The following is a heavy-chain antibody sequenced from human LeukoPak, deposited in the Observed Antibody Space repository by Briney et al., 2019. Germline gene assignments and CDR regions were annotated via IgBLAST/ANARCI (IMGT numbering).Heavy chain of an antibody. Sequence: SQTLSLTCTVSGGSISSCGYYWTWIRQPPGKGLEWIGYIYHSGSTYYNPSLKSRVTISVDRSKNQFSLKLSSVTAADTAVYYCARVKDSSGLDLDYWGQGTLVTVSS. D-gene: IGHD3-22*01. CDR1: GGSISSCGYY. CDR2: IYHSGST. V-gene: IGHV4-30-2*01. J-gene: IGHJ4*02. CDR3: ARVKDSSGLDLDY.